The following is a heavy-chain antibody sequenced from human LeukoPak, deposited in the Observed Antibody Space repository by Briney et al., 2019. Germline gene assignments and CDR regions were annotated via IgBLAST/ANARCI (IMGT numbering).Heavy chain of an antibody. CDR3: ARRGVVAPYNWFDP. V-gene: IGHV4-39*01. Sequence: SETLSLTCTASGGSISSSSYHWGWIRQPPGKGLEWIGSIYYSGSTYYNPSLKSQVTISVDTSKNQFSLKLSSETAADTAVYYCARRGVVAPYNWFDPWGQGTLVTVSS. CDR2: IYYSGST. J-gene: IGHJ5*02. CDR1: GGSISSSSYH. D-gene: IGHD3-22*01.